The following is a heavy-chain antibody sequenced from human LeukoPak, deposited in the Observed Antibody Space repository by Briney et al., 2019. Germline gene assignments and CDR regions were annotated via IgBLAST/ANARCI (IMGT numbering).Heavy chain of an antibody. D-gene: IGHD3-10*01. J-gene: IGHJ3*02. Sequence: GGSLRLSCAASGSTFSNAWMTWVRQAPGKGLEWVGRIKSKTDGGTTDYAAPVKGRFTISRDDSQNTLYLQMNSLKTEDTAVYYCTTDLGITMVRGVIGDAFDIWGQGTMVTVPS. V-gene: IGHV3-15*01. CDR3: TTDLGITMVRGVIGDAFDI. CDR2: IKSKTDGGTT. CDR1: GSTFSNAW.